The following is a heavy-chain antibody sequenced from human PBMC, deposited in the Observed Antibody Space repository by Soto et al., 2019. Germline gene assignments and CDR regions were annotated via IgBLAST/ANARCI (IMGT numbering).Heavy chain of an antibody. V-gene: IGHV3-72*01. CDR1: GFTLSSHY. Sequence: GGSLRLSCAGSGFTLSSHYNDWVRQPPRKGLEWVGRSSDNAQGTSTAYAATVKGSFTTSRDEKKNSLNLKMNSLTTADTDDYYCVRATYVSGSSGYNRCFDYWGQGTLVTVSS. D-gene: IGHD3-22*01. J-gene: IGHJ4*02. CDR3: VRATYVSGSSGYNRCFDY. CDR2: SSDNAQGTST.